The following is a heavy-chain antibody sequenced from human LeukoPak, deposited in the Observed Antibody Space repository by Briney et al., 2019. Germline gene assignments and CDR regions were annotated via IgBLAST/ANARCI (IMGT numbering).Heavy chain of an antibody. CDR3: ARFVDTEYYFDY. CDR1: GYTFTSYA. CDR2: INAGNGNT. D-gene: IGHD5-18*01. Sequence: ALVKVSCTASGYTFTSYAMHWVRQAPGQRLEWMGWINAGNGNTKYSQKFQGRVTITRDTSASTAYMELSSLRSEDTAVYYCARFVDTEYYFDYWGQGTLVTVSS. J-gene: IGHJ4*02. V-gene: IGHV1-3*01.